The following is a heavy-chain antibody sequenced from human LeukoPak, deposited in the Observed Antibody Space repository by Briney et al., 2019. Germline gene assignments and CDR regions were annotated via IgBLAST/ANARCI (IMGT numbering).Heavy chain of an antibody. J-gene: IGHJ4*02. Sequence: GGSLRLSCAASGFSLSTFWMHWVRQAPGKGLVWVSRINSDGSSTSYADSVKGRFTISRDNAKNTLYLQMNSLRAEDTAVYYCARGGSGNFFDYGGQGPLVTVSA. D-gene: IGHD3-3*01. CDR3: ARGGSGNFFDY. CDR2: INSDGSST. CDR1: GFSLSTFW. V-gene: IGHV3-74*01.